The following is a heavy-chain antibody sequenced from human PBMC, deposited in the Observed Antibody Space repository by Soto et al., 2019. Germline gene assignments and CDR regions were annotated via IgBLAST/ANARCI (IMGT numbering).Heavy chain of an antibody. D-gene: IGHD3-3*01. CDR1: GGTFSSYA. CDR3: ARDRRGLLDFWSGSYGMDV. V-gene: IGHV1-69*13. J-gene: IGHJ6*02. CDR2: IIPIFGTA. Sequence: ASVKVSCKASGGTFSSYAISWVRQAPGQGLEWMGGIIPIFGTANYAQKFQGRVTITADESTSTAYMELSSLRSEDTAVYYCARDRRGLLDFWSGSYGMDVWGQGTTVTVSS.